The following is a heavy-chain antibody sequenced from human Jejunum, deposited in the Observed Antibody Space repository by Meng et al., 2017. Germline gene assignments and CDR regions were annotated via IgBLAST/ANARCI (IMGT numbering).Heavy chain of an antibody. CDR2: AST. V-gene: IGHV4-61*08. Sequence: VHRQGQGPGLVRPSETLSLLCTFSGGSVSRAGYQWGWIRQPPGKGLEWIGYASTNYNPSLKSRVTISLDTSRNQFSLSLSSVTAADTAVYYCARDHMGSLDYWGQGILVTVSS. CDR3: ARDHMGSLDY. D-gene: IGHD1-26*01. J-gene: IGHJ4*02. CDR1: GGSVSRAGYQ.